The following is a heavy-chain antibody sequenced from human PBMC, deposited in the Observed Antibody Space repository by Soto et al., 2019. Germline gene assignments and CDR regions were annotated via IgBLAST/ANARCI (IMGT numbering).Heavy chain of an antibody. Sequence: EVQLVESGGGLVQPGGSLRLSCAGSGFSFSSFWLTWVRQAPGKGLEWVANINQDGSEKYYVDSVKGRFTISRDNAKNSLYLQVDSLRVEDTAVYYCAGDSGGGQGTLVTVSS. V-gene: IGHV3-7*04. CDR3: AGDSG. D-gene: IGHD3-10*01. CDR2: INQDGSEK. CDR1: GFSFSSFW. J-gene: IGHJ4*02.